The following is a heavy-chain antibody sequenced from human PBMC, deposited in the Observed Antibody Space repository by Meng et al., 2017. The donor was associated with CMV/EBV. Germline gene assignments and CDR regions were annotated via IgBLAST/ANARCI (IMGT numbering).Heavy chain of an antibody. D-gene: IGHD2-21*01. CDR2: IYSGGST. J-gene: IGHJ4*02. Sequence: GGSLRLSCAASGFAVSSNYMSWVRQAPGKGLGWVSVIYSGGSTYYADSVKGRFTISRDNSQNTLYLQMNSLRAEDTAVYYCARDSYCGGDCYSDYWGQGTLVTVSS. CDR1: GFAVSSNY. V-gene: IGHV3-66*02. CDR3: ARDSYCGGDCYSDY.